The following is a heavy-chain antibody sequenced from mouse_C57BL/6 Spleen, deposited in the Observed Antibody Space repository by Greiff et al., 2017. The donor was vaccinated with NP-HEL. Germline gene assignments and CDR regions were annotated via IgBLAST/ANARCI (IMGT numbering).Heavy chain of an antibody. Sequence: QVQLKESGAELVRPGASVKLSCKASGYTFTDYYINWVKQRPGQGLEWIARIYPGSGNTYYNEKFKGKATLTAEKSSSTAYMQLSSLTSEDSAVYFCAREGGYGNYEYYYAMDYWGQGTSVTVSS. CDR3: AREGGYGNYEYYYAMDY. CDR2: IYPGSGNT. V-gene: IGHV1-76*01. J-gene: IGHJ4*01. CDR1: GYTFTDYY. D-gene: IGHD2-1*01.